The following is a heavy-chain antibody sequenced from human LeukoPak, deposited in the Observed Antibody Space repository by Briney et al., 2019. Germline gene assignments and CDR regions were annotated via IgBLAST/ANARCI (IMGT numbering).Heavy chain of an antibody. J-gene: IGHJ4*02. CDR2: IGFDENDT. CDR1: GFTLSTSS. V-gene: IGHV3-74*01. D-gene: IGHD3-10*01. CDR3: ARDSGYGSGSGIDY. Sequence: GGSLRLSCAASGFTLSTSSMHWVRQAPGKGLVWVSRIGFDENDTSYADSVKGRFTISRDNSKNTLYLQMNSLRAEDTAVYYCARDSGYGSGSGIDYWGQGTLVTVSS.